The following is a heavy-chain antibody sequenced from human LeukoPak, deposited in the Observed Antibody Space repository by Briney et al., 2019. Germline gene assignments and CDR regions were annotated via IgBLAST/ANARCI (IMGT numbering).Heavy chain of an antibody. Sequence: GGSLRLSCAASGFTFSDYYMSWIRQAPGKGLEWVSYISSSGSTIYYADSVKGRFTISRDNAKNSLYLQMNSLRAEDTAVYYCARDRDRLWFGEKWNWFDPWGQGTLVTVSS. J-gene: IGHJ5*02. CDR2: ISSSGSTI. D-gene: IGHD3-10*01. CDR3: ARDRDRLWFGEKWNWFDP. V-gene: IGHV3-11*01. CDR1: GFTFSDYY.